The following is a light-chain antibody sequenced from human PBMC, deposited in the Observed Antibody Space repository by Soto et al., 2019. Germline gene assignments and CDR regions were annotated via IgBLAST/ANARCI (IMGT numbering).Light chain of an antibody. CDR1: QSVSNTY. CDR3: QQYGSSGT. J-gene: IGKJ1*01. CDR2: GAS. V-gene: IGKV3-20*01. Sequence: EIVLTQSPGTLSLSPGERATLSCRASQSVSNTYLAWYQQKPGPAPRLLIYGASNRATGIPDRFSGSGSGTDFTLTISRLEPEDVAEYYCQQYGSSGTFGQGTKVDIK.